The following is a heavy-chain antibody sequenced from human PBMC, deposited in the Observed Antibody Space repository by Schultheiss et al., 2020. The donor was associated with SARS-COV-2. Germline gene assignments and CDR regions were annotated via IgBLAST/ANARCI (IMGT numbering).Heavy chain of an antibody. Sequence: GESLKISCKGSGYSFTSYWIAWVRQMPGKGLEWMGIIYPGDSDTRYSPSFQGQVTISADKSISTAYLQWSSLKASDTAMYYCARPGAYSSGLYYFDYWGQGTLVTVSS. V-gene: IGHV5-51*01. D-gene: IGHD6-19*01. CDR2: IYPGDSDT. CDR1: GYSFTSYW. J-gene: IGHJ4*02. CDR3: ARPGAYSSGLYYFDY.